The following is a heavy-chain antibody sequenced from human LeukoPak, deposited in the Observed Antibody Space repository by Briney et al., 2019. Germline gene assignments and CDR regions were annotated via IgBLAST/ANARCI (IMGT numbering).Heavy chain of an antibody. Sequence: PSETLSLTCTVAGYSISSGYYWGWIRQPPGKGLEWIGSIYHSGSTYYNPSLKSRVTILVDMSKNQFSLKLSSVTAADTAVYYCARRPLTLYGSGRRPRGSDYMDVWGKGTTVTVSS. CDR2: IYHSGST. V-gene: IGHV4-38-2*02. CDR3: ARRPLTLYGSGRRPRGSDYMDV. J-gene: IGHJ6*03. CDR1: GYSISSGYY. D-gene: IGHD3-10*01.